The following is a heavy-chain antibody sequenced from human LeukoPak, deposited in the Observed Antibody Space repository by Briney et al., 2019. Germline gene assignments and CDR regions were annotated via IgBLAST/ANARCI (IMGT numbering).Heavy chain of an antibody. J-gene: IGHJ4*02. Sequence: SETLSLTCSVSGYSISSGYHWGWIRQSPEQGLEWIGRIFSSRTPYYSPSLKRRVTISMDTSNNQFSLRLSSVTAADTAVYYCASLGGYQGGNFDFWGQGILVTVSS. CDR2: IFSSRTP. D-gene: IGHD3-16*01. CDR3: ASLGGYQGGNFDF. CDR1: GYSISSGYH. V-gene: IGHV4-38-2*01.